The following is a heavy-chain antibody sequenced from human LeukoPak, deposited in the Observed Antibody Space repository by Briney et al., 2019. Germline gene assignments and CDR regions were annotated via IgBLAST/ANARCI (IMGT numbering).Heavy chain of an antibody. CDR2: TT. D-gene: IGHD3-16*01. V-gene: IGHV3-48*02. CDR3: ARDSLVGETRGQFRRYDGMDV. Sequence: TTFYAKSAKGRFTISRDNAQQSLSLQMYSLRDEDTAVYYCARDSLVGETRGQFRRYDGMDVWGQGTTVTVAS. J-gene: IGHJ6*02.